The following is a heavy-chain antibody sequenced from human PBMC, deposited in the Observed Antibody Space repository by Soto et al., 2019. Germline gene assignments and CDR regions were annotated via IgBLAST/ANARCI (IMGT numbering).Heavy chain of an antibody. J-gene: IGHJ5*02. CDR2: IGTAGDT. D-gene: IGHD3-10*01. CDR3: ARGVTMVRGVIIDWFDP. Sequence: EVQLVESGGGLVQPGGSLRLSCAASGFTFSSYDMHWVRQATGKGLEWVSTIGTAGDTYYPGSVKVRFTISRENAKNSLYLQMNSLRAGDTAVYYCARGVTMVRGVIIDWFDPWGQGTLVTVSS. CDR1: GFTFSSYD. V-gene: IGHV3-13*04.